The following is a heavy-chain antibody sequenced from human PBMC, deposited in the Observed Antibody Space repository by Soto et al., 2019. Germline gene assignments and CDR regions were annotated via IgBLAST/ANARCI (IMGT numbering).Heavy chain of an antibody. CDR3: ARVRGYCSGGSCPGGFDY. V-gene: IGHV3-21*01. CDR2: ISSSSSYI. D-gene: IGHD2-15*01. J-gene: IGHJ4*02. CDR1: GFTFSSYS. Sequence: VGSLRLSCAASGFTFSSYSMNWVRQAPGKGLEWVSSISSSSSYIYYAASVKGRFTISRDNAKNSLYLQMNSLRAEDTAVYYCARVRGYCSGGSCPGGFDYWGQGTLVTVSS.